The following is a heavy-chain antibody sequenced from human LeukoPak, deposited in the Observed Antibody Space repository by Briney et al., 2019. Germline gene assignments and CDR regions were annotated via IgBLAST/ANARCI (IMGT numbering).Heavy chain of an antibody. CDR1: GLTFSTYS. V-gene: IGHV3-48*01. D-gene: IGHD1-14*01. CDR3: ARAAQPGFDP. Sequence: GGSLRLSCGASGLTFSTYSMNWVRQAPGKGLEWVSYISSDSVTIYYSDSVKGRFTISRDNAKNSLYLKMNSLRAEDTAVYYCARAAQPGFDPWGQGTLVTVSS. CDR2: ISSDSVTI. J-gene: IGHJ5*02.